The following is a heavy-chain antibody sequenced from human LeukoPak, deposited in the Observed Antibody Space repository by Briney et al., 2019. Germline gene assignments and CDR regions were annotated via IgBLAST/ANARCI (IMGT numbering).Heavy chain of an antibody. D-gene: IGHD4-23*01. CDR2: INPSGGST. J-gene: IGHJ3*02. CDR1: GYTFTICY. Sequence: ASVKVSCTASGYTFTICYMHWVRQAPGQGLEWMGIINPSGGSTSYAQKFQGRVTMTRDTSTSTVYMELSSLRSEDTAVYYCARGRYGGNSGAAFDIWGQGTMVTVSS. V-gene: IGHV1-46*01. CDR3: ARGRYGGNSGAAFDI.